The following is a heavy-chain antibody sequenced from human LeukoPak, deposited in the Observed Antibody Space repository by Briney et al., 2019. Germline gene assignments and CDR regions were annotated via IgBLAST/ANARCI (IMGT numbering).Heavy chain of an antibody. CDR3: ARRLCSGGSCYYFDY. CDR2: IYPGDSDT. V-gene: IGHV5-51*01. Sequence: GESLKISCKGSGYSFISYWIGWVRQMPGKGLEWMGMIYPGDSDTRYSPSFQGQVTISADKSTSTASLQWSSLKASDTAMYYCARRLCSGGSCYYFDYWGQGTLVTVSS. CDR1: GYSFISYW. D-gene: IGHD2-15*01. J-gene: IGHJ4*02.